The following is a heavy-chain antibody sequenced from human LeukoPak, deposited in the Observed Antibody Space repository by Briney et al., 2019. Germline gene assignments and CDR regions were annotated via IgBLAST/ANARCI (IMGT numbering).Heavy chain of an antibody. J-gene: IGHJ4*02. V-gene: IGHV3-30-3*01. Sequence: GGSLRLSCAASGFTFSNSAMHWARQAPDKGLEWVAVISYDGSNKYYADSVKGRFTISRDNSKNTLYLQMNSLRADDTAVYYCARDRDSSGWYEGFDYWGQGTLVTVSS. D-gene: IGHD6-19*01. CDR1: GFTFSNSA. CDR2: ISYDGSNK. CDR3: ARDRDSSGWYEGFDY.